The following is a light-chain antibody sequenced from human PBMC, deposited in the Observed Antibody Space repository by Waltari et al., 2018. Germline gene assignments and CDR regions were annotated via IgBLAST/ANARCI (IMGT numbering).Light chain of an antibody. CDR3: QQYNNWPPLT. V-gene: IGKV3-15*01. J-gene: IGKJ4*01. CDR1: QSVSSN. CDR2: DSS. Sequence: EIVMTQSPATLSVSPGERVTLSCRASQSVSSNLAWYQQTPGQAPRLLIYDSSTRATGTAARFSGSVSGTEFTLTITGLQSEDFALYYCQQYNNWPPLTFGGGTKVEIK.